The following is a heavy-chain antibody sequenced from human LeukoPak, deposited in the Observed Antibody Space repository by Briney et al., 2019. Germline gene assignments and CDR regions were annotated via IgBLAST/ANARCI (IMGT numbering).Heavy chain of an antibody. D-gene: IGHD5-12*01. CDR2: IYTRGST. CDR1: GGSISNYY. V-gene: IGHV4-4*07. Sequence: SETLSLTCTVSGGSISNYYWSWIRQPAGKGLEWIGRIYTRGSTNYNPSLKSRVTMSVDTSKNQFSLRPTSVTAADTAVYYCARDGYRVTGYYYYMDVWGKGTTVTVSS. J-gene: IGHJ6*03. CDR3: ARDGYRVTGYYYYMDV.